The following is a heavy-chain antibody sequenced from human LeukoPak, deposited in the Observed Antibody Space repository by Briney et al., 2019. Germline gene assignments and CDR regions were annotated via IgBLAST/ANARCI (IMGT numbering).Heavy chain of an antibody. CDR3: ARLKTTVTGSYYYYGMDV. CDR2: IIPIFGTA. J-gene: IGHJ6*02. Sequence: GASVKVSCKASGGTFSSYANSWVRQAPGQALEWMGGIIPIFGTANYAQKFQGRVTITADESTSTAYMELSSLRSEDTAVYYCARLKTTVTGSYYYYGMDVWGQGTTVTSP. CDR1: GGTFSSYA. V-gene: IGHV1-69*13. D-gene: IGHD4-11*01.